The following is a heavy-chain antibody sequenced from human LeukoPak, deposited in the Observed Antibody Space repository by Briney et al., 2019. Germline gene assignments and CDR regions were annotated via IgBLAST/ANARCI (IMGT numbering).Heavy chain of an antibody. Sequence: SETLSLTCTVSGGSITSSSYSWGWIRQPPGKGLEWIASMSYSGSTYYNPSLKSRVTISVDTSKNRFSLKVSSVTAADTAVYYCARVSSVWIKDYYYYMDVWGKGTTVTVSS. D-gene: IGHD5-12*01. CDR2: MSYSGST. CDR3: ARVSSVWIKDYYYYMDV. V-gene: IGHV4-39*07. CDR1: GGSITSSSYS. J-gene: IGHJ6*03.